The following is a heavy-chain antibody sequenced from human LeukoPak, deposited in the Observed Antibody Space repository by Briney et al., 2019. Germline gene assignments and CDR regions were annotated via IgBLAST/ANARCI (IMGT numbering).Heavy chain of an antibody. CDR2: ISGSGGST. J-gene: IGHJ4*02. V-gene: IGHV3-23*01. D-gene: IGHD6-19*01. CDR3: AKDLYSGSPAYYFHY. CDR1: GFTFSSYA. Sequence: PGGSLRLSCAASGFTFSSYAMSWDRQAPGKGLEWVSAISGSGGSTYYADSVKGRFTISRDSSKNTLYMQMNSLRAEDTAVYYCAKDLYSGSPAYYFHYWGQGTLVTVSS.